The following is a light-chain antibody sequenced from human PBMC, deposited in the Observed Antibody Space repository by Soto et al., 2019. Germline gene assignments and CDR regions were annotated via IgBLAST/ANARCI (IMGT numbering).Light chain of an antibody. CDR2: GAS. CDR3: QQYTNWPIT. J-gene: IGKJ5*01. CDR1: QSVSNNY. Sequence: EIVLTQSPGTLSLSPGERATLSCRASQSVSNNYLAWYQQIPGQAPRLLISGASTRATGIPDRFRGSGSGTDFTLTISRLEPEDFAVYYCQQYTNWPITFGQGTRLEIK. V-gene: IGKV3-20*01.